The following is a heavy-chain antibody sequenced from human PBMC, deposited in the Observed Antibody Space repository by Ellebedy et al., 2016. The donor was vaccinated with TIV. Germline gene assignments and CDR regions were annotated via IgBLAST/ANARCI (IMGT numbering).Heavy chain of an antibody. CDR2: IYYSGST. J-gene: IGHJ4*02. CDR3: ARRGGPDY. V-gene: IGHV4-39*01. CDR1: GGSISSSSYY. Sequence: SETLSLTCTVPGGSISSSSYYWGWIRQPPGKGLEWIGSIYYSGSTYYNPSLKSRVTISVDTSKNQFSLKLSSVTAADTAVYYCARRGGPDYWGQGTLVTVSS. D-gene: IGHD2-15*01.